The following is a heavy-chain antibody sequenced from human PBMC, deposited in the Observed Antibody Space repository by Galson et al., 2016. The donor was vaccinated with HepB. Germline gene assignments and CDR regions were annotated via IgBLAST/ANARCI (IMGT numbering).Heavy chain of an antibody. Sequence: SLRLSCAASGFTFKNFGMTWVRQAPGKGLEWVSTICGSCGDIDYADSVQGRFTISRDNSKNTLSLQMSSLRAEDTAVYYCARERGASTWYYFDSWGQGALVTVSS. CDR3: ARERGASTWYYFDS. CDR2: ICGSCGDI. D-gene: IGHD2-2*01. CDR1: GFTFKNFG. J-gene: IGHJ4*02. V-gene: IGHV3-23*01.